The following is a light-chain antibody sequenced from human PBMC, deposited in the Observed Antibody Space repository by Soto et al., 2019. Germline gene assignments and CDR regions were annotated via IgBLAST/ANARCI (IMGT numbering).Light chain of an antibody. J-gene: IGKJ2*01. CDR2: AAS. CDR3: QQYYNWRQHT. Sequence: EIVMTQSPATLYASVGESATLSCRASQTVVTNLAWYQQTPGQAPRLLIYAASTRATGIPARFSGSGSGTEFTLTISSLQSEDFAVYYCQQYYNWRQHTFGQGTKLEIK. CDR1: QTVVTN. V-gene: IGKV3-15*01.